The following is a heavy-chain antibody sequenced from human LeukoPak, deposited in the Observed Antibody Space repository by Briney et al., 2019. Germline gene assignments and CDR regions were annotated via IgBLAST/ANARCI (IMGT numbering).Heavy chain of an antibody. V-gene: IGHV3-53*01. CDR1: GFTVSSNY. CDR3: ARTDIVGATDFDY. J-gene: IGHJ4*02. Sequence: PGGSLRLSYAASGFTVSSNYMSWVRQAPGKGLEWVSVIYSGGSTYYADSVKGRFTISRDNSKNTLYLQMNSLRAEDTAVYYCARTDIVGATDFDYWGQGTLVTVSS. D-gene: IGHD1-26*01. CDR2: IYSGGST.